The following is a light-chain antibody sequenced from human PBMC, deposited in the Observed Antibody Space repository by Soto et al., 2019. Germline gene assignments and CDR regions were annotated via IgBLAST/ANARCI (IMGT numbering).Light chain of an antibody. J-gene: IGKJ1*01. CDR3: QQYGSSPPWT. V-gene: IGKV3D-20*01. Sequence: EIVLTQSPATLSLSPGERATLSCGASQSVSSSYLAWYQQKPGLAPRLLIYDASSRATGIQDRCSGSGSGTDFTLTISRLEPEDFEVYYCQQYGSSPPWTFGQGTKVEIK. CDR2: DAS. CDR1: QSVSSSY.